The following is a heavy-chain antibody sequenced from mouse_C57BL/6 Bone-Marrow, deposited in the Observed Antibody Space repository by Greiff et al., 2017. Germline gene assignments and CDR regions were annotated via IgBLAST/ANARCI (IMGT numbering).Heavy chain of an antibody. CDR3: TREGYDYDGA. D-gene: IGHD2-4*01. J-gene: IGHJ3*01. V-gene: IGHV1-15*01. Sequence: QVQLKESGAELVRPGASVTLSCKASGYTFTDYEMHWVKQTPVHGLEWIGAIDPETGGTAYNQKFKGKAILTADKSSSTAYMQLRSLTSEDSAVYYCTREGYDYDGAWGQGTLVTVSA. CDR2: IDPETGGT. CDR1: GYTFTDYE.